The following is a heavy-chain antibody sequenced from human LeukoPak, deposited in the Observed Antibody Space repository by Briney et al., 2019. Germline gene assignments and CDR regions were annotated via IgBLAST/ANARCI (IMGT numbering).Heavy chain of an antibody. CDR1: GFTFSSYG. CDR3: ARDSNGGAFDY. CDR2: IWYDGSNK. Sequence: PGGSLRLSCAASGFTFSSYGMHWVRQAPGKGLEWVAVIWYDGSNKYYADSVKGRFTISRDNSKNTLYLQMNSLRAEDTAVYYCARDSNGGAFDYWGQGTLVTVSS. D-gene: IGHD3-22*01. J-gene: IGHJ4*02. V-gene: IGHV3-33*01.